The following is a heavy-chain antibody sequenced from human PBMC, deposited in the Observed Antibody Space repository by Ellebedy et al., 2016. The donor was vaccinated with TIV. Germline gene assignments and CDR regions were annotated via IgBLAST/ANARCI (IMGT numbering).Heavy chain of an antibody. J-gene: IGHJ5*02. D-gene: IGHD3-10*01. Sequence: SETLSLXXTVSGASISSGGYYWSWIRQHPGKGLEWIGYVYYSGSTYYNPSLRSRVGISLDTSKNQFSLKLTSVTAADTAVYYCARIPSMVRGVIIRGPVDPWGQGTLVTVSS. CDR2: VYYSGST. V-gene: IGHV4-31*03. CDR1: GASISSGGYY. CDR3: ARIPSMVRGVIIRGPVDP.